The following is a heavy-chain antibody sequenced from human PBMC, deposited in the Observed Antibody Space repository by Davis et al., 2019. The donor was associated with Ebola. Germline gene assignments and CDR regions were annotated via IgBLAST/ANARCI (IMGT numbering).Heavy chain of an antibody. CDR1: GFSLTNYG. D-gene: IGHD2-21*02. J-gene: IGHJ4*02. CDR2: ISSWGHNI. CDR3: TRDEEGDHDFDY. V-gene: IGHV3-48*02. Sequence: GGSLRLSCEVSGFSLTNYGMTWVRQTPGKGLEWVSHISSWGHNILYADAVKGRFTISRDNAMNSLYLQMNSLRDEDTAVYYCTRDEEGDHDFDYWGQGTLVTVSS.